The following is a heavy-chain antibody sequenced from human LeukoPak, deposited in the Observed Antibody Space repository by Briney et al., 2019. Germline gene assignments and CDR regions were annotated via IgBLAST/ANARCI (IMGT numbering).Heavy chain of an antibody. Sequence: PSETLSLTCTVSGGSISSYCWSWIRQPPGKGLEWIAYICYTGSTNNSPSLESRVTISIDTSKNQFSLKLNSVTAADTAVYYCASRLRWSQGWFDPWGQGTLVTVSS. CDR1: GGSISSYC. J-gene: IGHJ5*02. CDR3: ASRLRWSQGWFDP. CDR2: ICYTGST. D-gene: IGHD4-23*01. V-gene: IGHV4-59*08.